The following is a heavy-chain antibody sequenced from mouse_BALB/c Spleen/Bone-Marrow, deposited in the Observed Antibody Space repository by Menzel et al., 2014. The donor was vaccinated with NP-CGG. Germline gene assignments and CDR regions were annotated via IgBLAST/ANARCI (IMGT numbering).Heavy chain of an antibody. D-gene: IGHD1-1*01. CDR1: GFTFSSFG. CDR2: ISSGSSTI. CDR3: ARSGSSSGYFDY. J-gene: IGHJ2*01. Sequence: EVMLVESGGGLVQPGGSRKLSCAASGFTFSSFGMHWVRQAPEKGLEWVAYISSGSSTIYFAATVMGRFTISRDNPKNTLFLQMTSLRSEDTAMYYCARSGSSSGYFDYWGQGTTLTVSS. V-gene: IGHV5-17*02.